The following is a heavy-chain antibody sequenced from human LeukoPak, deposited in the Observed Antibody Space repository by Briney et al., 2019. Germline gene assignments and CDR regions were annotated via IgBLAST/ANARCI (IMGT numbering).Heavy chain of an antibody. CDR1: GFTFSSYA. Sequence: QPGGSLRLSCAASGFTFSSYAMHWVRQAPGKGLEWVAVISYDGSNKYYADSVKGRFTISRDNSKNTLYLQMNSLRAEDTAVYYCAKGDTTWELPHDCWGQGTLVTVSS. CDR2: ISYDGSNK. J-gene: IGHJ4*02. CDR3: AKGDTTWELPHDC. V-gene: IGHV3-30*04. D-gene: IGHD1-26*01.